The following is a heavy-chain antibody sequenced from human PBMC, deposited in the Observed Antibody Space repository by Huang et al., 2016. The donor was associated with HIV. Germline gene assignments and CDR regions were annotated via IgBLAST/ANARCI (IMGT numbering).Heavy chain of an antibody. J-gene: IGHJ6*03. V-gene: IGHV3-30-3*01. Sequence: QVQLVESGGGVVQPGRSLRLSCAASRLPFSNYAMNWVRQAPGKGLEWVAVISYDGSNKYYADSVKGRFTISRDKSKNTLYLQMNSLRAEDTAVYYCARDLWLRDLYYYYYMDVWGKGTTVTVSS. D-gene: IGHD5-12*01. CDR3: ARDLWLRDLYYYYYMDV. CDR2: ISYDGSNK. CDR1: RLPFSNYA.